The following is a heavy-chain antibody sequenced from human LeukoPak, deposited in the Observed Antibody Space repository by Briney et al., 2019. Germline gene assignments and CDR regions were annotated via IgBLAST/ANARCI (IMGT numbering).Heavy chain of an antibody. J-gene: IGHJ4*02. Sequence: GGSLRLSRAASGFTFSSYWMSWVRQASGKGPEWVAHIKQDASQEYHVDSVKGRFTISRDNAKNSLYLQMNSLRAEDTAVYYCARGVVYPAWSGPHWSDYWGQGALVTVSS. D-gene: IGHD3-3*01. CDR2: IKQDASQE. V-gene: IGHV3-7*01. CDR1: GFTFSSYW. CDR3: ARGVVYPAWSGPHWSDY.